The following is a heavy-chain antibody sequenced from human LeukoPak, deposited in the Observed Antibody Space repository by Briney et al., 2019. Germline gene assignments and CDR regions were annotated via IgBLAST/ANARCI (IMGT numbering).Heavy chain of an antibody. CDR1: GGSISSGGYY. J-gene: IGHJ5*02. V-gene: IGHV4-31*03. Sequence: SQTLSLTCTVSGGSISSGGYYWSWIRQHPGKGLEWIGYIYYSVSTYYNPSLKSRVTISVDTSKNQFSLKLSSVTAADTAVYYCARALYSSTAEPYNWFDPWGQGTLVTVSS. D-gene: IGHD6-13*01. CDR3: ARALYSSTAEPYNWFDP. CDR2: IYYSVST.